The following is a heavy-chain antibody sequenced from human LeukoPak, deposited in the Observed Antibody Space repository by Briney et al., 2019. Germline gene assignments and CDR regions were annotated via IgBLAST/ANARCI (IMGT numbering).Heavy chain of an antibody. Sequence: GGSLRLSCAASGFTYNSYGMSWVRQAPGKGLEWVSSFSGSGAGAYYADSVKGRFTVSRDNSKNTLYLQMNSLRAEDTAVYYCAKGRVAGIGWTLNDYWGQGTLVTVPS. J-gene: IGHJ4*02. CDR3: AKGRVAGIGWTLNDY. V-gene: IGHV3-23*01. CDR1: GFTYNSYG. CDR2: FSGSGAGA. D-gene: IGHD6-19*01.